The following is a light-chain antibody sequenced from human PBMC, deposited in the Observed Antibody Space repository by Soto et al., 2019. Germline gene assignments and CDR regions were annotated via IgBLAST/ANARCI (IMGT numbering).Light chain of an antibody. Sequence: QSALTQPASVSGSLGQSITISCTGTSSDVGGYNYVSWYQQHPGKVPKLIIYEVNNRPSGVFNRFSGSKSANTASLTISGLQADDEADYYCSSFTSSSTQVFGGGTKLTVL. CDR3: SSFTSSSTQV. CDR1: SSDVGGYNY. CDR2: EVN. J-gene: IGLJ3*02. V-gene: IGLV2-14*01.